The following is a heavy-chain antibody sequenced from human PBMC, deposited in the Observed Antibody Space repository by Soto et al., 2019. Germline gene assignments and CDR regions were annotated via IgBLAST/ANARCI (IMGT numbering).Heavy chain of an antibody. CDR3: GVSRLYDRFEYNRDGFNF. D-gene: IGHD1-20*01. V-gene: IGHV3-23*01. CDR2: VSGRGADK. Sequence: GGSLRLSCAASGFTFSSYTMNWVRQAPGKWLEWVSGVSGRGADKFYADSVKGRFTISRDNSINLLFLQISYLRAEDTAVYFCGVSRLYDRFEYNRDGFNFWGQGTMVTVSS. J-gene: IGHJ3*01. CDR1: GFTFSSYT.